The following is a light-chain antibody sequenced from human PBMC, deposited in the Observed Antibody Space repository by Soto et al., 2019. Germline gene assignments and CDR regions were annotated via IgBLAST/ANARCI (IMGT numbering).Light chain of an antibody. J-gene: IGKJ4*01. CDR3: QQSFRTLLP. Sequence: DIQMTQSPSSLSASIGDRVTITCRASESIISYLNWYQQKPGKAPKLLISGASTLQSGVPSRFSGRGSGTDFTLAISSLQPEDVGTYYCQQSFRTLLPFGGGTKVEIK. CDR1: ESIISY. CDR2: GAS. V-gene: IGKV1-39*01.